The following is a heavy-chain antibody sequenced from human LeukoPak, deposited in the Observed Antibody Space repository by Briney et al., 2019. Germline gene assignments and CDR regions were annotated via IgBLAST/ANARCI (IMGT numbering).Heavy chain of an antibody. J-gene: IGHJ5*02. CDR1: GGSFSGYY. Sequence: SETLSLTCAVYGGSFSGYYWSWIRQPPGKGLEWIGEINHSGSTNYNPSLKSRVTISVDTSKNQFSLKLSSVTAADTAVYYCARVKGDTAMVHNWFDPWGQGTLVTVSS. CDR3: ARVKGDTAMVHNWFDP. CDR2: INHSGST. D-gene: IGHD5-18*01. V-gene: IGHV4-34*01.